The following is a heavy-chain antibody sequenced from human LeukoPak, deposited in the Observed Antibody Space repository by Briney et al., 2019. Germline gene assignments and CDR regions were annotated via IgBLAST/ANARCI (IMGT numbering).Heavy chain of an antibody. CDR2: IIPNSGDT. CDR3: ASEVPAGRPNVMDY. V-gene: IGHV1-2*02. D-gene: IGHD2-2*02. Sequence: GASVKVSCKASGYTFTGYYIHWVRQAPGQGLEWMGSIIPNSGDTNYAQKFQGRVTMTRDTSISTAYMELSSLTSDDTAVYYCASEVPAGRPNVMDYWGQGTLVTVSS. J-gene: IGHJ4*02. CDR1: GYTFTGYY.